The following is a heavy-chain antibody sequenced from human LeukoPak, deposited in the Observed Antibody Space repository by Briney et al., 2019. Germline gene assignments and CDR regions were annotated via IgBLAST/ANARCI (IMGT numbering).Heavy chain of an antibody. CDR3: AKAPFSLWSGSDY. V-gene: IGHV3-30*18. Sequence: GGSLRLSCAASGFTFSNYGMHWVRQAPGKGLEWVALISYDGSNKYYADSVQGRFTISRDNSTNTLYLQMNTLRPEDTAVYFCAKAPFSLWSGSDYWGQGTLVIVSS. D-gene: IGHD1-1*01. CDR2: ISYDGSNK. CDR1: GFTFSNYG. J-gene: IGHJ4*02.